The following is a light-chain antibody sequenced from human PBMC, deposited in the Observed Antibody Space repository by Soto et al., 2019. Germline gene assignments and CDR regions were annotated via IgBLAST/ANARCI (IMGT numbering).Light chain of an antibody. Sequence: EIVLTQSPATLSLSPGERATLSCRASQSVSSHLAWYQQKPGQAPRLLIYDASNRANGIPARFRGSGSGTDFTLTISSLEPEDFAVYYCQQRSNWLTFGGGTKVEIK. CDR1: QSVSSH. CDR3: QQRSNWLT. V-gene: IGKV3-11*01. CDR2: DAS. J-gene: IGKJ4*01.